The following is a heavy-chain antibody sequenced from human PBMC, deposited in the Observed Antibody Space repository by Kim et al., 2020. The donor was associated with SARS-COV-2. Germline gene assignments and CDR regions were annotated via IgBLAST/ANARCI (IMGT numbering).Heavy chain of an antibody. J-gene: IGHJ5*02. CDR2: ILYDGSNK. D-gene: IGHD2-2*01. CDR3: ARPSLGYCSSTSCP. V-gene: IGHV3-30*04. Sequence: GGSLRLSCAASGFTFSSYAMHWVRQAPGKGLEWVAVILYDGSNKYYADSVKGRFTISRDNSKNTLYLQMNSLRAEDTAVYYCARPSLGYCSSTSCPWGQGTLVTVSS. CDR1: GFTFSSYA.